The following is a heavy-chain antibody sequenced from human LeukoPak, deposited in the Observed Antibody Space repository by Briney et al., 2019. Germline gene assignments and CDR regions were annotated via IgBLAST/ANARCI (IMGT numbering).Heavy chain of an antibody. V-gene: IGHV4-39*07. D-gene: IGHD5-18*01. CDR3: ARVPVQLWAPPGAFDS. Sequence: PSETLSLTCTVSGGSISSSSYYWGWLRQPPGKVRGWIGSIYYSGSTYYNPTLKSGVTISVDTSKNQFSMKLSSVTAANTAVYYCARVPVQLWAPPGAFDSWGQGTMVTVSS. CDR1: GGSISSSSYY. CDR2: IYYSGST. J-gene: IGHJ3*02.